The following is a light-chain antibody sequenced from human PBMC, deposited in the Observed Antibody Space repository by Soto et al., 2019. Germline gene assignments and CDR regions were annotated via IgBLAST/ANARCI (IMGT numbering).Light chain of an antibody. CDR2: NNN. CDR1: SSNIGSNT. V-gene: IGLV1-44*01. J-gene: IGLJ1*01. CDR3: AAWDDGLNGPYV. Sequence: QSALTQPPSASGTPGQRVTISCSGSSSNIGSNTVNWYQQLPGTAPKLVIYNNNQRPSGVPDRFSGSKSGTSASLAISGLQSEDEADYYCAAWDDGLNGPYVFGTGTKVTVL.